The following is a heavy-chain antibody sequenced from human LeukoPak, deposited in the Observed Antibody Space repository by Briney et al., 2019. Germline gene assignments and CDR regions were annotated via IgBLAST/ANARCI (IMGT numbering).Heavy chain of an antibody. J-gene: IGHJ3*02. D-gene: IGHD1/OR15-1a*01. Sequence: PSETLSLTCTVSGGSISSGSFFWTWIRQPAGKGLEWIGRMYTSGNTNYNPSLKSRVTISADMSKNQFSLKLSSVTAADTAVYYCAREPREQDALDIWGQGTMVTASS. CDR3: AREPREQDALDI. CDR1: GGSISSGSFF. CDR2: MYTSGNT. V-gene: IGHV4-61*02.